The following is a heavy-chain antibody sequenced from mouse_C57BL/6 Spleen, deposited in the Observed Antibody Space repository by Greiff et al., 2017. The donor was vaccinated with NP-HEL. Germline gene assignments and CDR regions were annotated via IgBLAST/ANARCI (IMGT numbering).Heavy chain of an antibody. J-gene: IGHJ3*01. Sequence: QVQLQQPGTELVKPGASVKLSCKASGYTFTSYWMHWVKQRPGQGLEWIGNINPSNGGTNYNEKFKSKAKLTVDKSSSTPYMHPISLTSEYSAVYYCARGGTTVPFAYWGQGTLVTVSS. CDR3: ARGGTTVPFAY. D-gene: IGHD1-1*01. CDR1: GYTFTSYW. V-gene: IGHV1-53*01. CDR2: INPSNGGT.